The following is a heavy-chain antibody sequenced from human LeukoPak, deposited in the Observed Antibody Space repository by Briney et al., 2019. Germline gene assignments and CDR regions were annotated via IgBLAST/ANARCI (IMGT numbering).Heavy chain of an antibody. CDR3: ARDQPIVVVTAMFGGDYYYYGMDV. CDR1: GFTFSSYS. Sequence: GGSLRLSCAASGFTFSSYSMNWVRQAPEKGLEWVSYISSSSSTIYYADSVKGRFTISRDNAKNSLYLQMNSLRDEDTAVYYCARDQPIVVVTAMFGGDYYYYGMDVWGRGTTVTVSS. V-gene: IGHV3-48*02. J-gene: IGHJ6*02. CDR2: ISSSSSTI. D-gene: IGHD2-21*02.